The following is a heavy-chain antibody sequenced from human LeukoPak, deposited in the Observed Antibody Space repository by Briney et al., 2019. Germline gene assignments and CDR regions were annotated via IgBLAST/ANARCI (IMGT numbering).Heavy chain of an antibody. V-gene: IGHV2-70*11. D-gene: IGHD2-21*02. CDR1: GGSISSYYW. CDR3: ARITDSGLLDY. CDR2: IDWDDDK. J-gene: IGHJ4*02. Sequence: TLSLTCTVSGGSISSYYWSWIRQPPGKALEWLARIDWDDDKYYSTSLKTRLTISKDTSKNQVVLTMTNMDPVDTATYYCARITDSGLLDYWGQGTLVTVSS.